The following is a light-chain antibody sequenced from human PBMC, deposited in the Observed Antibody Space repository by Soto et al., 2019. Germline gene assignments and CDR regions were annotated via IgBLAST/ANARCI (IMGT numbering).Light chain of an antibody. CDR1: QSVSSN. CDR2: VAS. Sequence: EIVMTQSPATLSVSPGERATLSCSASQSVSSNLAWYQQKPGQAPRLLIYVASTRATGIPARFSGSGSGTEFTLTISSLQSEDFAVYYCQQYNNWTASTFGQGTQLEMK. CDR3: QQYNNWTAST. J-gene: IGKJ2*01. V-gene: IGKV3-15*01.